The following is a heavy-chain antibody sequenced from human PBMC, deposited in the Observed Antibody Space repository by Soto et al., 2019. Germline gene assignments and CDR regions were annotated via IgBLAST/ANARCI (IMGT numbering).Heavy chain of an antibody. D-gene: IGHD6-19*01. CDR1: GAAPSSGGYF. CDR3: TREQSDDNYFDP. J-gene: IGHJ5*02. CDR2: IYYSGGT. V-gene: IGHV4-61*08. Sequence: LETLSLTPTVSGAAPSSGGYFYTCALQPPGKGLEWLGYIYYSGGTNYNPSLKSRVTISLDKSKSQFSLRLISVTAADTAVYYCTREQSDDNYFDPWGQGTLVTVSS.